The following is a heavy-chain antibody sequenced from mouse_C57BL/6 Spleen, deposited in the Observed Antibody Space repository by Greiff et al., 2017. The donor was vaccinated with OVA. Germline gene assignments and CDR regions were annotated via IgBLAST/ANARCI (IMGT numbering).Heavy chain of an antibody. V-gene: IGHV1-52*01. CDR2: IDPSDSET. CDR1: GYTFTSYW. D-gene: IGHD2-3*01. CDR3: ARGDDGYFGV. J-gene: IGHJ1*03. Sequence: QVQLQQPGAELVRPGSSVKLSCKASGYTFTSYWMHWVKQRPIQGLEWIGNIDPSDSETHYNQKFKDKATLTVDKSSSTAYMQLSSLTSEDAAVYYCARGDDGYFGVWGTGTTVTVSS.